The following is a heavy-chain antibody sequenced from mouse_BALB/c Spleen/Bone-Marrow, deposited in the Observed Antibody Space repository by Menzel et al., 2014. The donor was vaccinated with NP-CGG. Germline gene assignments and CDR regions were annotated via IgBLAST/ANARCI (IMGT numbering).Heavy chain of an antibody. Sequence: EGKLVESGAELVNTGASVKLSCTASGFNIKDTYMHWVKQRPEQGLEWIGRIDPANGNTKYDPKFQGKATITADTSSNTAYLQLSSLTSEDAAVYYCARWGKLGRGYFDVWGAATTVDISS. J-gene: IGHJ1*01. CDR2: IDPANGNT. CDR3: ARWGKLGRGYFDV. D-gene: IGHD4-1*01. CDR1: GFNIKDTY. V-gene: IGHV14-3*02.